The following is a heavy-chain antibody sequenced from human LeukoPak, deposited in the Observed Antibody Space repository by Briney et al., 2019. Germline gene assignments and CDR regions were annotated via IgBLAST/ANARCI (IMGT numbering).Heavy chain of an antibody. V-gene: IGHV3-21*01. CDR3: ARDGLVATGDPFDY. Sequence: PGGSLRLSCAVSGFTFSSYSMNWVRQAPGKGLEWVSSISSSSSYIYYADSVKGRFTISRDNAKNSLYLQMNSLRAEDTAVYYCARDGLVATGDPFDYWGQGTLVTVSS. CDR1: GFTFSSYS. CDR2: ISSSSSYI. J-gene: IGHJ4*02. D-gene: IGHD5-12*01.